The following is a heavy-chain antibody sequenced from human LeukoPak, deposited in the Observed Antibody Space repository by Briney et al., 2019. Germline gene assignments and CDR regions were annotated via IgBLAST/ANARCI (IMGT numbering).Heavy chain of an antibody. Sequence: PSETLSLTCTVSGGSISSSTYYWGWIRQSPGKGLEWIGSNYYSGSTYYNPSLKSRVTISVDTSKNQFSLKLSSVTAADTAVYYCASEQDYSNYVFNHWGQGTLVTVSS. J-gene: IGHJ4*02. V-gene: IGHV4-39*01. D-gene: IGHD4-11*01. CDR2: NYYSGST. CDR1: GGSISSSTYY. CDR3: ASEQDYSNYVFNH.